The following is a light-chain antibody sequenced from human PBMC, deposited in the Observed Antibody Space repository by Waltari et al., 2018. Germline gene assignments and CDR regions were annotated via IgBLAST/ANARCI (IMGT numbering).Light chain of an antibody. V-gene: IGKV1-8*01. J-gene: IGKJ3*01. CDR2: DAS. CDR1: QGISNY. Sequence: IQITQPPSSLSASTGDKVTITCRASQGISNYLAWYQQKPGKAPTLLIYDASTLQRGVPSRFSGSGSGTDFTLTISCLQSEDFATFYCQQYYGYPLTFGPGTKVDVK. CDR3: QQYYGYPLT.